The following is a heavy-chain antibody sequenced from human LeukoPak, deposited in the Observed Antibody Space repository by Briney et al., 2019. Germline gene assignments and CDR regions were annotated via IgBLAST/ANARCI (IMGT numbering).Heavy chain of an antibody. V-gene: IGHV1-69*13. Sequence: EASVKVSCKASGGTFSSYAISWVRQAPGRGLEWMGGIIPIFGTANYAQKFQGRVTITADESTSTAYMELSSLRSEDTAVYYCARGIAVAVPSHWGQGTLVTVSS. CDR2: IIPIFGTA. J-gene: IGHJ4*02. CDR1: GGTFSSYA. D-gene: IGHD6-19*01. CDR3: ARGIAVAVPSH.